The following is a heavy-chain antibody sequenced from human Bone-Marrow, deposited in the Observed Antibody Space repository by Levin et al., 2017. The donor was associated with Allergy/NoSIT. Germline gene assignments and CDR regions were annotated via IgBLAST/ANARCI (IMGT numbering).Heavy chain of an antibody. CDR1: GGSFSGYY. CDR2: INHSGST. J-gene: IGHJ6*02. CDR3: ARVNKDCSSTSCYDYYYYGMDV. Sequence: SETLSLTCAVYGGSFSGYYWSWIRQPPGKGLEWIGEINHSGSTNYNPSLKSRVTISVDTSKNQFSLKLSSVTAADTAVYYCARVNKDCSSTSCYDYYYYGMDVWGQGTTVTVSS. D-gene: IGHD2-2*01. V-gene: IGHV4-34*01.